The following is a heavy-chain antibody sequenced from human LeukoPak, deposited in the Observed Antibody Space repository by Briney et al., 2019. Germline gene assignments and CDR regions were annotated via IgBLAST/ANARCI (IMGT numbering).Heavy chain of an antibody. CDR3: ARGTAGTGLDY. Sequence: PGGSLRLSCAASGFIFNTYWMNWVRQAPGKGLVWLSRIXTDESITAYADSVKGRFTISRDNAKNTLYLQLSNLRAEDTAVYYCARGTAGTGLDYWGQGTLITVSS. CDR1: GFIFNTYW. J-gene: IGHJ4*02. V-gene: IGHV3-74*01. CDR2: IXTDESIT. D-gene: IGHD7-27*01.